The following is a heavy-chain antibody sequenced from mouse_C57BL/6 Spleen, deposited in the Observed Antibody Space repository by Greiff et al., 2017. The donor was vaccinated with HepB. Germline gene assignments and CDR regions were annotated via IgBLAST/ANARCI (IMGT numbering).Heavy chain of an antibody. CDR1: GYSFTGYY. Sequence: EVKLVESGPELVKPGASVKISCKASGYSFTGYYMNWVKQSPEKSLEWIGEINPSTGGTTYNQKFKAKATLTVDKSSSTAYMQLKSLTSEDSAVYYCARRGNWDGAFDYWGQGTTLTVSS. J-gene: IGHJ2*01. D-gene: IGHD4-1*01. CDR2: INPSTGGT. CDR3: ARRGNWDGAFDY. V-gene: IGHV1-42*01.